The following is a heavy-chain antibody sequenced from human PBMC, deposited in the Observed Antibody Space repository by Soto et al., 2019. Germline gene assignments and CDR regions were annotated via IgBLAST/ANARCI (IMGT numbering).Heavy chain of an antibody. D-gene: IGHD5-18*01. Sequence: EVQLLESGGGLVQPGGSLRLSCAASGFTFSSYAMSWVRQAPGKGLEWVSAISGSGGSTYYADSVKGRFTISRDNSKNTLYLQMNSLRAEDTAVYYCAKGSRYSYGYPYYYYGMDVWGQGTTVTVSS. J-gene: IGHJ6*02. CDR2: ISGSGGST. CDR1: GFTFSSYA. CDR3: AKGSRYSYGYPYYYYGMDV. V-gene: IGHV3-23*01.